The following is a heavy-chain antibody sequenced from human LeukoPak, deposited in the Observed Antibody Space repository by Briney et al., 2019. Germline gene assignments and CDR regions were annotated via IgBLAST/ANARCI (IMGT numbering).Heavy chain of an antibody. CDR2: IVVGSSNT. Sequence: SVKVSCKASGFTFSSSTMQWVRQARGQRLEWIGWIVVGSSNTNYAQKFQERVTISRDMSTSTAYMELSSLTSEDTAVFYCAADGPADLFDGSEDPPRHAFEIWGQGTMVTVSS. J-gene: IGHJ3*02. D-gene: IGHD3-22*01. CDR3: AADGPADLFDGSEDPPRHAFEI. V-gene: IGHV1-58*02. CDR1: GFTFSSST.